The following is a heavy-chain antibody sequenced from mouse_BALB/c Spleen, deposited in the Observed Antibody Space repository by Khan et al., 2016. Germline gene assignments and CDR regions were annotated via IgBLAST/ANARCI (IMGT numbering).Heavy chain of an antibody. CDR3: LLSISRENSQPNLDLQMNALGAENSITYYCARVMEGYDEAMGY. J-gene: IGHJ4*01. Sequence: EVELVESGGGLVQPGGSLRLSCATSGFTFTDYYMSWVRQPPGKALEWLGFIRNKANGYTPEYSASVKGRCTIYRDNSQNTYYLQMNSLRAEDSATVKGLLSISRENSQPNLDLQMNALGAENSITYYCARVMEGYDEAMGYWGRVTSVNVSS. CDR1: GFTFTDYY. V-gene: IGHV7-3*02. D-gene: IGHD2-2*01. CDR2: IRNKANGYTP.